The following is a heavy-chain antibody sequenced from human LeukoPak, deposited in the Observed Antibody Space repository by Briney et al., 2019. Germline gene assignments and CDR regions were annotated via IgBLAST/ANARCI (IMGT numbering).Heavy chain of an antibody. V-gene: IGHV4-34*01. CDR1: GGSFSGYY. CDR3: ARGLTGGSRFDP. J-gene: IGHJ5*02. CDR2: INHSGST. D-gene: IGHD7-27*01. Sequence: PSETLSLTCAVYGGSFSGYYWSWVRQPPGKGLEWVGEINHSGSTNYNPSLKSRVTISVDTSKNQFSLKLSSVTAANTAVYYCARGLTGGSRFDPWGQGTLVTVSS.